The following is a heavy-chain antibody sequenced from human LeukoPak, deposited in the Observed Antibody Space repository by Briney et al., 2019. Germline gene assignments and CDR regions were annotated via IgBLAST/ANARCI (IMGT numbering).Heavy chain of an antibody. D-gene: IGHD6-13*01. J-gene: IGHJ6*02. CDR3: AKGVSSSRNPADV. V-gene: IGHV3-30*18. CDR1: GFTFNSYG. CDR2: ISHDGSRK. Sequence: GGSLRLSCVASGFTFNSYGMHWVRQAPGKGLEWVAVISHDGSRKYYTDSVKGRFTISRDDSKNTLYLQMNSLRAEDTAVYYCAKGVSSSRNPADVWGQGTTVTVSS.